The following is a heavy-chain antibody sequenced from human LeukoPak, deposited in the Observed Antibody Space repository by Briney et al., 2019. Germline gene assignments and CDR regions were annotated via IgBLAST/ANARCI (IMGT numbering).Heavy chain of an antibody. CDR3: TKGTIWLPFDY. CDR1: GFTFSNYA. J-gene: IGHJ4*02. CDR2: ISGSGGST. D-gene: IGHD5-18*01. Sequence: GGSLRLSCAASGFTFSNYAMSWARQAPGKGLEWVSAISGSGGSTYYADSVKGRFTISRDNSKNTLYLQMNSLRAKDPAVYYCTKGTIWLPFDYWGQGTLVTVSS. V-gene: IGHV3-23*01.